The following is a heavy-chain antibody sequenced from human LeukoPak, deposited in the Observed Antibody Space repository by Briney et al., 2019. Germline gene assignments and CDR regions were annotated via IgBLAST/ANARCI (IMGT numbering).Heavy chain of an antibody. J-gene: IGHJ4*02. CDR1: GGSFSGYY. CDR2: INHSGST. CDR3: DMYYYDSSGYYYFDY. V-gene: IGHV4-34*01. Sequence: SETLSLTCAVYGGSFSGYYWSWIRQPPGKGLEWIGEINHSGSTNYNPSLKSRVTISVDTSKNQFSLKLSSVTAADTAVYYCDMYYYDSSGYYYFDYWGQGTLVTVSS. D-gene: IGHD3-22*01.